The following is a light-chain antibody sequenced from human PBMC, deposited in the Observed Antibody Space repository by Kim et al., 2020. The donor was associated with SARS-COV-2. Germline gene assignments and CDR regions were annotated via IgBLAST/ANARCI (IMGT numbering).Light chain of an antibody. CDR2: DVS. CDR1: SSDVGGYDY. Sequence: QSVLTQPASVSGSPGQSITISCTGTSSDVGGYDYVSWYQQHPGKAPKLMIYDVSNRPSGVSNRFSGSKSGKTASLTISGLQPEDEADYYCNSYRRSDNLVFGGGTQLTVL. CDR3: NSYRRSDNLV. J-gene: IGLJ2*01. V-gene: IGLV2-14*03.